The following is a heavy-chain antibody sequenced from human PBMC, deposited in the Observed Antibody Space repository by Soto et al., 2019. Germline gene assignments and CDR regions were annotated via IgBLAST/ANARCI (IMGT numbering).Heavy chain of an antibody. CDR3: ARQLGATSDFDY. Sequence: SETLSLTCTVSGGSISGYYWSWIRQPPGKGLEWIGYIYYSGSTNYNPSLKSRVTMSVDTSKNQFSLKLSSVTAADTAVYYCARQLGATSDFDYWGQGTLVTVS. J-gene: IGHJ4*02. D-gene: IGHD1-26*01. CDR1: GGSISGYY. V-gene: IGHV4-59*01. CDR2: IYYSGST.